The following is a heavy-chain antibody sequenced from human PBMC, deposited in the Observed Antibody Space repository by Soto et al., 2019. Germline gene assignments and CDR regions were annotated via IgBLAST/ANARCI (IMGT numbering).Heavy chain of an antibody. Sequence: EVQLLESGGGLVQPGGSLRLSCAASGFTFSSYAMRWVRQAPGKGLEWVSAISGSGDSTYYADSVKGRFTTSRDNSKNTLYLQMNGLRAEDTAVYYCGRRGSGSDYDYGGQGTLVTVSS. D-gene: IGHD1-26*01. V-gene: IGHV3-23*01. CDR2: ISGSGDST. CDR3: GRRGSGSDYDY. J-gene: IGHJ4*02. CDR1: GFTFSSYA.